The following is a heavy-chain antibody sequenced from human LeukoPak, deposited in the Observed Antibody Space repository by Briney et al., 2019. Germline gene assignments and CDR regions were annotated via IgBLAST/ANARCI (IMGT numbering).Heavy chain of an antibody. D-gene: IGHD3-22*01. V-gene: IGHV3-30*18. CDR2: ISYDGSNK. CDR1: GFTFSSYG. CDR3: AKSRYYYDSSAYYRQDAFDT. Sequence: PGRSLRLSCAASGFTFSSYGMHWVRQAPGKGLEWVAVISYDGSNKYYADSVKGRFTISRDNSKNTLYLQMNSLRPEDAAVYYCAKSRYYYDSSAYYRQDAFDTWGQGTLVTVSS. J-gene: IGHJ3*02.